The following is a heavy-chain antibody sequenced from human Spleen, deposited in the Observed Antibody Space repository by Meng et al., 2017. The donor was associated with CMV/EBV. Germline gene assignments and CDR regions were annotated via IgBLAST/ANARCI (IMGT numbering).Heavy chain of an antibody. Sequence: CAASVFSLSSYGIHWVRQVPGKGLEWVSFIPSDGSNEHYADSVKGRFTISRDNSKNTVWLQMNRLRADDTAVYYCAMFRGVTTPLDYWGQGTLVTV. CDR2: IPSDGSNE. J-gene: IGHJ4*02. D-gene: IGHD3-10*01. V-gene: IGHV3-30*02. CDR1: VFSLSSYG. CDR3: AMFRGVTTPLDY.